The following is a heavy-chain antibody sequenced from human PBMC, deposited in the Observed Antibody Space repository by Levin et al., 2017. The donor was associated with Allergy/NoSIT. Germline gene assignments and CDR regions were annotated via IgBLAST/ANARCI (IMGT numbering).Heavy chain of an antibody. CDR3: ARIGPHYGVGMDV. J-gene: IGHJ6*02. D-gene: IGHD4-17*01. CDR2: IDWDDDK. V-gene: IGHV2-70*04. Sequence: QTLSLTCTCSGFSLRTSEMRVSWIRQPPGQALEWLARIDWDDDKFYSTSLKTRLTISKDTSKNQVVLTMTNMDPVDTATYYCARIGPHYGVGMDVWGQGTTVTVSS. CDR1: GFSLRTSEMR.